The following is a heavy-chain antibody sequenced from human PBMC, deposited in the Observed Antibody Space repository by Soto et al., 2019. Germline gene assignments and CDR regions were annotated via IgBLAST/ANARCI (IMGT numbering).Heavy chain of an antibody. Sequence: QITLKESGPTLVKPTQTLTLTCTFSGFSLSTSGVGVGWIRQPPGKALEWLALIYWDDDKLYSPSLKSRLTIDKYTAKNQVVLTMTNMDPVDTATYYCALTGWWGWFDPWGQGTLVTVSS. J-gene: IGHJ5*02. V-gene: IGHV2-5*02. CDR3: ALTGWWGWFDP. CDR1: GFSLSTSGVG. D-gene: IGHD2-8*02. CDR2: IYWDDDK.